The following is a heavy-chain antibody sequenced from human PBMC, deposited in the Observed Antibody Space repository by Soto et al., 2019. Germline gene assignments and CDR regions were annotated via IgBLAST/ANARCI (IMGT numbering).Heavy chain of an antibody. CDR2: IRSKAYGGTT. V-gene: IGHV3-49*03. CDR1: GFTFGDYA. J-gene: IGHJ4*02. Sequence: QPGGSLRLSCTASGFTFGDYAMSWFRQAPGKGLEWVGFIRSKAYGGTTEYAASVKGRFTISRDDSKSIAYLQMNSLKTEDTAVYYCTRDPFSTILPFDYWGQGTLVTVSS. D-gene: IGHD3-3*01. CDR3: TRDPFSTILPFDY.